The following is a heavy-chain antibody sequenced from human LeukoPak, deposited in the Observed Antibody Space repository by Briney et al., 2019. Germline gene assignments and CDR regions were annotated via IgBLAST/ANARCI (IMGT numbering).Heavy chain of an antibody. D-gene: IGHD3-3*01. Sequence: PGGSLRLSCAASGFTFSSYWMSWVRQAPGKGLEWVANIKQDGSEKYYVDSVKGRFTISRDNAKNSLYLQMNSLRAEDTAVYYCARHGHYDFWSGYYTWRPYYYYMDVWGKGTTVTVSS. CDR3: ARHGHYDFWSGYYTWRPYYYYMDV. V-gene: IGHV3-7*01. CDR1: GFTFSSYW. J-gene: IGHJ6*03. CDR2: IKQDGSEK.